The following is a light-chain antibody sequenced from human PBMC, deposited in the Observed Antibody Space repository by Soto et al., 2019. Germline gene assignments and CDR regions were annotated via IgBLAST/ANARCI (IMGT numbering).Light chain of an antibody. Sequence: EIRLTQTPDPLSLSPGERATLSWRASQSISFTYLAWYQQKPGRAARILIYGASNRATGIPDRFSGSGSGTDFNLTISRLAPEDFAVYYCQHYGISPPWTFGKGTKV. CDR1: QSISFTY. CDR3: QHYGISPPWT. CDR2: GAS. J-gene: IGKJ1*01. V-gene: IGKV3-20*01.